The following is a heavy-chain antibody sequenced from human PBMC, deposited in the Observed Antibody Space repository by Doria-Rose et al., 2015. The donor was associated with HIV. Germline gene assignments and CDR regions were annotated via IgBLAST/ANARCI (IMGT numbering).Heavy chain of an antibody. CDR3: ARVLSGTYDY. CDR2: IFYTGST. CDR1: GGSISHYY. J-gene: IGHJ4*02. Sequence: VQLVESGPGLVKPSKTLSLTCSVSGGSISHYYWSWIRQPPGKGPEYIGDIFYTGSTNYSPSLKSRVSISIDTSKNKFSLRLSSVTAADTAVYYCARVLSGTYDYWGQGTLVTVSS. D-gene: IGHD1-26*01. V-gene: IGHV4-59*01.